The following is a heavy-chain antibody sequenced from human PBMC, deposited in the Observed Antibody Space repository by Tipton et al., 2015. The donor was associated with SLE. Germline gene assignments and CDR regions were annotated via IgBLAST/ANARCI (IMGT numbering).Heavy chain of an antibody. CDR1: GASISSYY. D-gene: IGHD1-26*01. J-gene: IGHJ4*02. Sequence: TLSLTCTVSGASISSYYWSWIRQPPGKGLEWIGSIYYSGNTNYNPSLKSRVTISVDTSKNQFSLKLSSVTAADTAVYYCARSGSGSYSLDYWGQGTLVTVSS. CDR2: IYYSGNT. CDR3: ARSGSGSYSLDY. V-gene: IGHV4-59*12.